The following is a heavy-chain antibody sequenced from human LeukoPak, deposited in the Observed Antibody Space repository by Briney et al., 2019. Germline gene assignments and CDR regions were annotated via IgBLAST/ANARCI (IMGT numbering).Heavy chain of an antibody. CDR2: IGGTSGNV. J-gene: IGHJ2*01. CDR3: ARDRSFYGAPWYFDL. Sequence: GGSLRLSCAASGFTFNSYAMSWVRQAPGKGLEWVSAIGGTSGNVYYGDSVRGRFTISRDNSKNTLYLQMNSLRAEDTAIYYCARDRSFYGAPWYFDLWGRGTLVTVSS. CDR1: GFTFNSYA. D-gene: IGHD3-3*02. V-gene: IGHV3-23*01.